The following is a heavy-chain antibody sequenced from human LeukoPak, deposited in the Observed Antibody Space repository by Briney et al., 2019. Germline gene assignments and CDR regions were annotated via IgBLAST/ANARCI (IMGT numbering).Heavy chain of an antibody. Sequence: PSETLSLTCTVSGGSISSYYWGWIRQPPGEGLEWIGTVYYSGNTYYNPSLKSRLTLSIDASKNQVSLRLSTVTVTDTAIYYCARLSGGNPGNFWGQGTLVTVSS. CDR3: ARLSGGNPGNF. J-gene: IGHJ4*02. CDR1: GGSISSYY. V-gene: IGHV4-59*04. CDR2: VYYSGNT. D-gene: IGHD3-10*01.